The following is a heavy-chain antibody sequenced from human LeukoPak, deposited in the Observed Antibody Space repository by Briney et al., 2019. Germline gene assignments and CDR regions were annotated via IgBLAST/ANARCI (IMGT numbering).Heavy chain of an antibody. V-gene: IGHV1-2*02. CDR2: INPNSGGT. CDR3: ARAITDYSSSWYTGGPQVDY. J-gene: IGHJ4*02. D-gene: IGHD6-13*01. CDR1: GYTFTGYY. Sequence: LRASVKVSCKASGYTFTGYYMHWVRQAPGQGLEWMGWINPNSGGTNYAQKFQGRVTMTRDTSISTAYMELSRLRSDDTAVYYCARAITDYSSSWYTGGPQVDYWGQGTLVTVSS.